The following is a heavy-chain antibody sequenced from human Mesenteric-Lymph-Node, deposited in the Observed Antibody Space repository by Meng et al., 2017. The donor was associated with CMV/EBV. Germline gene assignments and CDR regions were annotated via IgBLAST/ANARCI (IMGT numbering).Heavy chain of an antibody. CDR2: SYFSGST. CDR3: ARSYGSGSYYKYYFDY. CDR1: GSVSRSGYY. J-gene: IGHJ4*02. D-gene: IGHD3-10*01. V-gene: IGHV4-61*08. Sequence: GSVSRSGYYWSWIRQPPGKGLEWIGYSYFSGSTNYNPSLKSRVTLSVDTSKNQFSLKLSSVTAADTAIYYCARSYGSGSYYKYYFDYWGQGTLVTVSS.